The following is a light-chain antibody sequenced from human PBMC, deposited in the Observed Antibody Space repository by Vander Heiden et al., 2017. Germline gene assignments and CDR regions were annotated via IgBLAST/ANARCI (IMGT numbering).Light chain of an antibody. Sequence: DIQMTQSPSSLSASVGDRVTITCRASQDVGKDLSWYQQRPGKAPKRLIHAASSLQSGVPSRFSGSGSGTDFTLTISSLQPEDFATYYCRQHDIYPCTFGQGTKLEIK. CDR3: RQHDIYPCT. V-gene: IGKV1-17*01. CDR1: QDVGKD. CDR2: AAS. J-gene: IGKJ2*02.